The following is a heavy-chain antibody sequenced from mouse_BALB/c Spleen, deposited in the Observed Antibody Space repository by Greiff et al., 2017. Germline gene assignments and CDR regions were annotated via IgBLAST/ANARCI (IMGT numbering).Heavy chain of an antibody. CDR3: ARSSTGGPMDY. Sequence: EVQLQQSGPELVKPGASVKISCKASGYTFTDYNMHWVKQSHGKSLEWIGYIYPYNGGTGYNQKFKSKATLTVDNSSSTAYMELRSLTSEDSAVYFCARSSTGGPMDYWGQGTSVTVSS. V-gene: IGHV1S29*02. CDR1: GYTFTDYN. CDR2: IYPYNGGT. J-gene: IGHJ4*01.